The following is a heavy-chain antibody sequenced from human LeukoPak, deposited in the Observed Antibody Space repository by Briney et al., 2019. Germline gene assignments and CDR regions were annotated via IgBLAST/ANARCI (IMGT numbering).Heavy chain of an antibody. CDR3: AKGIAAADFNWFDP. CDR2: ISGSGGST. CDR1: GFTFSSYA. Sequence: GGSLRLSCAASGFTFSSYAMSWVRQAPGKGLEWVSAISGSGGSTYYADSVKGRFTISRDNSKNTVYLQMNSLRAEDTAVYYCAKGIAAADFNWFDPWGQGTPVTVSS. D-gene: IGHD6-13*01. V-gene: IGHV3-23*01. J-gene: IGHJ5*02.